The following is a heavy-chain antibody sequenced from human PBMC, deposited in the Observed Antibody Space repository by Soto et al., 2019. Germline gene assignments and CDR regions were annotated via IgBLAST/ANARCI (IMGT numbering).Heavy chain of an antibody. V-gene: IGHV3-7*03. D-gene: IGHD1-26*01. Sequence: GGSLRLSCAASGFTFSSYWMSWVRQAPGKGLEWVANIKKDGSEKYYVDSVKGRFTISRDNAKNSLYLQRNSLRAEDTAVYYCARDLLVGATTDAFDIWGQGTMVTVSS. CDR3: ARDLLVGATTDAFDI. CDR1: GFTFSSYW. CDR2: IKKDGSEK. J-gene: IGHJ3*02.